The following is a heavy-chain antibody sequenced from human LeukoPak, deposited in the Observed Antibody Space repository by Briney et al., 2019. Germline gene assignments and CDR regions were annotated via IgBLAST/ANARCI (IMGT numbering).Heavy chain of an antibody. CDR2: ISHDGSNK. J-gene: IGHJ6*02. Sequence: GGSLRLSCAASGFTFSTYAMHWVRQAPGKGLEWVAVISHDGSNKYYADSVKGRFTISRDNSKNTLYLQMSSLRAEDTAVYYCARSLPSSFYYYGMDVWGQGTTVTVSS. V-gene: IGHV3-30-3*01. CDR1: GFTFSTYA. D-gene: IGHD6-6*01. CDR3: ARSLPSSFYYYGMDV.